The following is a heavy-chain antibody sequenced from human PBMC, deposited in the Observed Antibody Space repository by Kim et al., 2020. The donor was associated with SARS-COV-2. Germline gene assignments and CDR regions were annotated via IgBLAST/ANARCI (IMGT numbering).Heavy chain of an antibody. Sequence: GGSLRLSCAASGFTFSSYEMNWVRQAPGKGLEWVSYISSSGSTIYYADSVKGRFTISRDNAKNSLYLQMNSLRAEDTAVYYCAREGGGYHYYYYGMDVWGQGTTITVSS. CDR1: GFTFSSYE. CDR2: ISSSGSTI. V-gene: IGHV3-48*03. J-gene: IGHJ6*02. D-gene: IGHD3-22*01. CDR3: AREGGGYHYYYYGMDV.